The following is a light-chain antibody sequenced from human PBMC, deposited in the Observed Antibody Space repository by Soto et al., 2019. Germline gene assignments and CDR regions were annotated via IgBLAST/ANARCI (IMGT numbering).Light chain of an antibody. V-gene: IGKV3-11*01. J-gene: IGKJ2*01. CDR3: QQRSNWPPEYT. CDR1: QSVSSY. Sequence: EIVLTQSPATLSLSPGERATLSCRASQSVSSYLAWYQQKPGQAPRLLIYDVSNRATGIPARFSGSGSGTDFTLTISTLEPEDIAVYYCQQRSNWPPEYTFGQGTKLEIK. CDR2: DVS.